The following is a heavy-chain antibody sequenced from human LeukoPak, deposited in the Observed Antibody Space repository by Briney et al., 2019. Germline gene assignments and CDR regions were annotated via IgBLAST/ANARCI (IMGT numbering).Heavy chain of an antibody. CDR3: ARQSGRIQLWLGYFDY. Sequence: PSETLSLTCAVSGYSISSGYYWGWIRQPPGKGLEWIGSIYHSGSTYYNPSLKSRVTISVDTSKNQFSLKLSSVTAADTAVYYCARQSGRIQLWLGYFDYWGQGTQVTVSS. CDR2: IYHSGST. V-gene: IGHV4-38-2*01. D-gene: IGHD5-18*01. J-gene: IGHJ4*02. CDR1: GYSISSGYY.